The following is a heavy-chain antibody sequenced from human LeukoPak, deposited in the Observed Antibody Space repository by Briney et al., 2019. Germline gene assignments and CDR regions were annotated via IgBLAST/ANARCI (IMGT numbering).Heavy chain of an antibody. CDR3: ASYDSYGQTNWFDP. J-gene: IGHJ5*02. CDR1: GGSISSGGYY. V-gene: IGHV4-31*03. D-gene: IGHD5-18*01. CDR2: IYYTGST. Sequence: SETLSLTCTVSGGSISSGGYYWSWIRQHPGKGLEWIGYIYYTGSTYHNPSLKSRVTISVDTSKNQFSLKLSSVTAADTAVYYCASYDSYGQTNWFDPWGQGTLVTVSS.